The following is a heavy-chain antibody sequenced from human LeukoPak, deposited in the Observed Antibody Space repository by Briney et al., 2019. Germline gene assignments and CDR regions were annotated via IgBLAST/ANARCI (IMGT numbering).Heavy chain of an antibody. CDR2: INGVGDDT. CDR1: GFTFSGYA. J-gene: IGHJ4*02. CDR3: VSRGSGYYRY. V-gene: IGHV3-23*01. Sequence: GGSLRLSCAASGFTFSGYAMSWVRQTPRKGLEWVSAINGVGDDTFYSDSAKGRFTISRDNSKNTLYLQMNSLRAEDTAVYYCVSRGSGYYRYWGQGTLVTVSS. D-gene: IGHD3-22*01.